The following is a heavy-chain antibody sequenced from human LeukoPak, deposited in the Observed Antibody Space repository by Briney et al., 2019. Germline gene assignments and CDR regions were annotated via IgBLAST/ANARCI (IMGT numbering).Heavy chain of an antibody. Sequence: ASVKVSCKASGYSFINYGITWVRQAAGQGLEWMGWSSPYNGKTNYAQKFQGRVTMTTDTSTNTAYMELGSLRSDDTAVYYCARGGIDIVTVPVSNWFDPWGQGTLVTVSS. CDR1: GYSFINYG. CDR2: SSPYNGKT. D-gene: IGHD2-15*01. J-gene: IGHJ5*02. CDR3: ARGGIDIVTVPVSNWFDP. V-gene: IGHV1-18*01.